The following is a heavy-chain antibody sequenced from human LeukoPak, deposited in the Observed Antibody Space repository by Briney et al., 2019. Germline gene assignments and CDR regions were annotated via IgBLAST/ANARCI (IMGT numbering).Heavy chain of an antibody. V-gene: IGHV1-69*05. CDR1: GYTFTSYG. J-gene: IGHJ6*03. D-gene: IGHD6-13*01. CDR3: ASAGYYYYYMDV. Sequence: SVKVSCKASGYTFTSYGISWVRQAPGQGLEWMGRIIPIFGTANYAQKFQGRVTITTDESTSTAYMELSSLRSEDTAVYYCASAGYYYYYMDVWGKGTTVTVSS. CDR2: IIPIFGTA.